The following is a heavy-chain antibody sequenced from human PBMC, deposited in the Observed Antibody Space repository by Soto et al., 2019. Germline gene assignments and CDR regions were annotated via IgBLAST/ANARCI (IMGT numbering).Heavy chain of an antibody. D-gene: IGHD3-3*01. CDR3: AVYYDFWSGYNNY. J-gene: IGHJ4*02. Sequence: ASVKVSCKASGYTFTIYDINWVLQATGQGLEWMGWMNPNSGNTGYAQKFQGRVTMTRNTSISTAYMELSSLRSEDTAVYYCAVYYDFWSGYNNYWGQGTLVTVSS. CDR1: GYTFTIYD. V-gene: IGHV1-8*01. CDR2: MNPNSGNT.